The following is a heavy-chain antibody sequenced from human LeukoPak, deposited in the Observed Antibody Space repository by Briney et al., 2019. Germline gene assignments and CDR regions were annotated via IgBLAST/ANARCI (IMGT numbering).Heavy chain of an antibody. CDR3: ARHGLISYYDSGAFTDV. J-gene: IGHJ6*04. CDR2: IYPGDSDT. V-gene: IGHV5-51*01. D-gene: IGHD3-10*01. CDR1: GYSFTSYW. Sequence: GESLKISCKGSGYSFTSYWIGWVRQMPGKGLEWMGIIYPGDSDTRYSPSFQGQVTISADKSISTAYLQWSSLKASDTAMYYCARHGLISYYDSGAFTDVWGKGTTVTVSS.